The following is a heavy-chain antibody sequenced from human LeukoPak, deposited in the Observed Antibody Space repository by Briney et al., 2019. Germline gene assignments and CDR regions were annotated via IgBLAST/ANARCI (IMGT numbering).Heavy chain of an antibody. D-gene: IGHD6-13*01. CDR3: ARVVGLTGYSSNWYSGYYYYMDV. J-gene: IGHJ6*03. V-gene: IGHV1-69*06. CDR2: IIPIFGTT. CDR1: GGTFSSYA. Sequence: GSSVKVSCKTSGGTFSSYAITWVRQTPGQGLEWMGGIIPIFGTTNYAQKFQDRVTITADKSTSTAYMKLSSRRSEDTAVYYCARVVGLTGYSSNWYSGYYYYMDVWGKGTTVTVSS.